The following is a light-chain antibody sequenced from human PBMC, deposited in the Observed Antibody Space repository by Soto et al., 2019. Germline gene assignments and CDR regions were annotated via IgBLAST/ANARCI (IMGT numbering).Light chain of an antibody. CDR3: QQYGNSPRT. V-gene: IGKV3-20*01. J-gene: IGKJ1*01. Sequence: IVLTQSRANLSLSGGERSTRCCRASQNISSYLIWYQQKPGQAPRLLIYDVSNRATGIPARFSGSGSGTDFTLTISRLEPEDFAVYYCQQYGNSPRTFGQGTKVDIK. CDR1: QNISSY. CDR2: DVS.